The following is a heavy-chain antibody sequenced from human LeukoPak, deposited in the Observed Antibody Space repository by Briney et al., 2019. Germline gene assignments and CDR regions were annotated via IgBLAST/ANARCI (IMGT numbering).Heavy chain of an antibody. V-gene: IGHV1-18*01. Sequence: ASVKVSCKASGYTFTSYGISWVRQAPGQGLEWMGWISAYNGNTNYAQKLQGRVTMTTDTSTSTAYMELRSLRSDDTAVYYCAKNYDFWSPDAFDIWGQGTMVTVSS. D-gene: IGHD3-3*01. CDR1: GYTFTSYG. CDR2: ISAYNGNT. CDR3: AKNYDFWSPDAFDI. J-gene: IGHJ3*02.